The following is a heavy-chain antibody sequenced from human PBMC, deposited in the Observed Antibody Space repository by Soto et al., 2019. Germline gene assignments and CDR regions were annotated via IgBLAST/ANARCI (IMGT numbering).Heavy chain of an antibody. J-gene: IGHJ4*02. Sequence: GGSLRLSCAASGFTFSSYGMHWVRQAPGKGLEWVAVISYDGSNKYYADSVKGRFTISRDNSKNTLYLQMNSLRAEETAVYYCAKDTEGVWSGYFWYIDYWGQGTLVTVSS. CDR1: GFTFSSYG. CDR3: AKDTEGVWSGYFWYIDY. D-gene: IGHD3-3*01. CDR2: ISYDGSNK. V-gene: IGHV3-30*18.